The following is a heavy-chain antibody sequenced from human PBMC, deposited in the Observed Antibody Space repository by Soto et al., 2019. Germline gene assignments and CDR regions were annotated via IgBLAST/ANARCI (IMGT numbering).Heavy chain of an antibody. V-gene: IGHV4-39*01. CDR2: IYYSGST. CDR3: ARSDEYYYDSSGYYGPGPFDY. Sequence: PWETLSLTCTVSGGSISSSSYYLGWIRQPPGKGLEWIGSIYYSGSTYYNPSLKSRVTISVDTSKNQFSLKLSSVTAADTAVYYCARSDEYYYDSSGYYGPGPFDYWGQGTLVTVS. D-gene: IGHD3-22*01. CDR1: GGSISSSSYY. J-gene: IGHJ4*02.